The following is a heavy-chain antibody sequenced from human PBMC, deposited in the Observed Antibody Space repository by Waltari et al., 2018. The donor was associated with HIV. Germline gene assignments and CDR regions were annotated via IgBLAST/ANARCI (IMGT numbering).Heavy chain of an antibody. CDR2: IYYSGST. D-gene: IGHD6-19*01. J-gene: IGHJ5*02. Sequence: QVQLQASDPGLVKPSGTLSPTCTASGGPISRYYWSSIRQPPGKGLVWSGYIYYSGSTNYNPSLKSRVTISVDTSKNQFSLKLSSVTAADTAVYYCARESGWVAVAGENWFDPWGQGTLVTVSS. CDR1: GGPISRYY. CDR3: ARESGWVAVAGENWFDP. V-gene: IGHV4-59*01.